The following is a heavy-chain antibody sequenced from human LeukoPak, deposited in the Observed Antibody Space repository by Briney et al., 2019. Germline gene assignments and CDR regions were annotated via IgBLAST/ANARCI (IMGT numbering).Heavy chain of an antibody. Sequence: SETLSLTCTVSGGSISSYYWSWIRQPAGKGLEWIGRIYTSGSTNYNPSLKSRVTMSVDTSTKQFSLKLSSVTAAHTAVYYCARGQDYYYYYGMDVWGQGTTVTVSS. J-gene: IGHJ6*02. CDR3: ARGQDYYYYYGMDV. CDR2: IYTSGST. CDR1: GGSISSYY. V-gene: IGHV4-4*07.